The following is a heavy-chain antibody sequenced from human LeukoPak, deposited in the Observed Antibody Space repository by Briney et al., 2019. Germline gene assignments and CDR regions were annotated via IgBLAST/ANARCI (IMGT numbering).Heavy chain of an antibody. Sequence: PGGSLGLSCAASGFSVSINYMSWVRQAPGKGLEWVAVIYNDGTTYYADSVKGRFTISRDNSKNTLYLQMNSLRAEDTAVYYCAREDWYAFHSWGQGTMVTVSS. CDR3: AREDWYAFHS. CDR2: IYNDGTT. CDR1: GFSVSINY. D-gene: IGHD6-13*01. V-gene: IGHV3-53*01. J-gene: IGHJ3*02.